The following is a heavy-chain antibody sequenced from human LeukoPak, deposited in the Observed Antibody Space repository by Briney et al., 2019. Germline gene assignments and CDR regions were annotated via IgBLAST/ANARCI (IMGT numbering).Heavy chain of an antibody. V-gene: IGHV5-10-1*01. J-gene: IGHJ1*01. Sequence: GESLKISCKGSGYSFTSYWISWVRQMPGKGLEWMGRIDPSDSYTNYSPSFQGHVTISADKSISTAYLQWSSLKASDTAMYYCARRGYCSGGSCEYFHFWGQGTLVTVSS. CDR2: IDPSDSYT. D-gene: IGHD2-15*01. CDR3: ARRGYCSGGSCEYFHF. CDR1: GYSFTSYW.